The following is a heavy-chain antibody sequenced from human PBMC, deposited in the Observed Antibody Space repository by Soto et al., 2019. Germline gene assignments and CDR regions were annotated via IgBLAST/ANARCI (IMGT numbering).Heavy chain of an antibody. V-gene: IGHV3-48*02. CDR1: GFTFSSYS. CDR3: ARDGSHTYYYGSGSYSRHFPTYYFDY. Sequence: GGSLRLSCAASGFTFSSYSMNWVRQAPGKGLEWVSYISSSSSTIYYADSVKGRFTISRDNAKNSLYLQMNSLRDEDTAVYYCARDGSHTYYYGSGSYSRHFPTYYFDYWGQGTLVTVSS. D-gene: IGHD3-10*01. CDR2: ISSSSSTI. J-gene: IGHJ4*02.